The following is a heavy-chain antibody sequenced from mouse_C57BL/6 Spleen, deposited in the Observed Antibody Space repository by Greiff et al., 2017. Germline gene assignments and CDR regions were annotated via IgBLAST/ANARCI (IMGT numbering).Heavy chain of an antibody. CDR3: ARYYIAMDY. Sequence: EVQLQQSGPELVKPGASVKISCKASGYTFTDYYMNWVKQSHGKSLEWIGDINPNNGGTSYNQKFKGKATLTVDKSSSTAYMELRSLTSEDSAVYYCARYYIAMDYWGQGTSVTVSS. V-gene: IGHV1-26*01. CDR2: INPNNGGT. J-gene: IGHJ4*01. CDR1: GYTFTDYY. D-gene: IGHD2-12*01.